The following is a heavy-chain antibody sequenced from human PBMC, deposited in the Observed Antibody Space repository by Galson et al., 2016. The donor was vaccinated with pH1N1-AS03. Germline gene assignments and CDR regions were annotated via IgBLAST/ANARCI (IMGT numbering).Heavy chain of an antibody. J-gene: IGHJ6*02. D-gene: IGHD1-26*01. CDR1: GYIFTGFY. CDR2: INPNNGVT. V-gene: IGHV1-2*04. Sequence: SVKVSCKASGYIFTGFYVRWVRQAPGQGLEWMGWINPNNGVTNYAQKFQAWVTMTGDTSISTAYMELYGLKSDDTAVYYCARDPRGPCSSATCATTYYFGMDVWGQGTTVIVSS. CDR3: ARDPRGPCSSATCATTYYFGMDV.